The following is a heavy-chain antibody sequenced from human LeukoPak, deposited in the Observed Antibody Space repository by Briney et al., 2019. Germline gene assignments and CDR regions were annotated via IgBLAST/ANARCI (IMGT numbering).Heavy chain of an antibody. Sequence: SETLSLTCAVYGGSFSGYYWSWIRQPPGKGLEWIGEINHSGSTNYNPSLKSRVTISVDTSKNQFSLKLSSVTAADTVVYYCARWWELKRGDAFDIWGQGTMVTVSS. J-gene: IGHJ3*02. CDR2: INHSGST. CDR3: ARWWELKRGDAFDI. D-gene: IGHD1-26*01. CDR1: GGSFSGYY. V-gene: IGHV4-34*01.